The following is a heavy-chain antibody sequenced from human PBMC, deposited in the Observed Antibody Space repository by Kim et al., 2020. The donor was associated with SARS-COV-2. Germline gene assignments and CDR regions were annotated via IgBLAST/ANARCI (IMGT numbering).Heavy chain of an antibody. Sequence: SVKVSCKASGGTFSSYAISWVRQAPGQGLEWMGRIIPILGIANYAQIFQGRVTITADKSTSTAYMELSSLRSEDTAVYYCARVKLGIDYYGLDVWGQGT. D-gene: IGHD7-27*01. CDR3: ARVKLGIDYYGLDV. CDR2: IIPILGIA. V-gene: IGHV1-69*04. CDR1: GGTFSSYA. J-gene: IGHJ6*02.